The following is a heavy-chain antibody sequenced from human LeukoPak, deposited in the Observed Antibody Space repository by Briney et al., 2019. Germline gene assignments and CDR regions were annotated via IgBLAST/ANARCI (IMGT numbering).Heavy chain of an antibody. V-gene: IGHV1-2*02. J-gene: IGHJ4*02. Sequence: GTSVTVSCKASGFTFTGYYMHWVRQAPGQGLEWMGWINPNSGGTNYAQKFQGRVTMTRDTSISTVYMELSRLRSDDTAVYYCARPMRQQWLASSFDYWGQGTLVTVSS. CDR2: INPNSGGT. D-gene: IGHD6-19*01. CDR1: GFTFTGYY. CDR3: ARPMRQQWLASSFDY.